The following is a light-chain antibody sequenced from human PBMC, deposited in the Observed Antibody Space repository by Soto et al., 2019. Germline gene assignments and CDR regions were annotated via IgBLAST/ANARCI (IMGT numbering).Light chain of an antibody. V-gene: IGKV3-20*01. Sequence: EIVLTQSPGTLSLSPGKRLTLSCRASQSVRSSFLAWYQQRPGQAPRLLIYGASSRATGIPDRFSGSGSGTDFTLIISRLEPEDCAMYYCQQYGTALQTFGQGTKVEIK. CDR2: GAS. J-gene: IGKJ1*01. CDR3: QQYGTALQT. CDR1: QSVRSSF.